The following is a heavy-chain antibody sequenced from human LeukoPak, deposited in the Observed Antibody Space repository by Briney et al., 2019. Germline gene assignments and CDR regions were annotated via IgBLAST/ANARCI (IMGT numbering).Heavy chain of an antibody. CDR1: GGSISSSYYY. D-gene: IGHD3-22*01. Sequence: SETLSLTCTVSGGSISSSYYYWGWIHQPPGKGLEWIGTIYYSGNTYYNPSLKSRVTISVDTSMNQFSLKLSSVTAADTALYYCASRSGYYPYWGQGTLVTVSS. V-gene: IGHV4-39*01. CDR3: ASRSGYYPY. J-gene: IGHJ4*02. CDR2: IYYSGNT.